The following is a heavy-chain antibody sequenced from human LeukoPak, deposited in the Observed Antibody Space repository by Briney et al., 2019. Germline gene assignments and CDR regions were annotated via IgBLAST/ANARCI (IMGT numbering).Heavy chain of an antibody. CDR2: INQAGSEK. V-gene: IGHV3-7*01. Sequence: GGSVILSCAASRFVFSTYWIRWVRHAPWKGLEWVANINQAGSEKYYVDSVKGRFTISRDNAKNLLYLQMNSLRAEDTAVYYCARDVGDFWGQGTLVTVSS. D-gene: IGHD2-15*01. CDR3: ARDVGDF. J-gene: IGHJ4*02. CDR1: RFVFSTYW.